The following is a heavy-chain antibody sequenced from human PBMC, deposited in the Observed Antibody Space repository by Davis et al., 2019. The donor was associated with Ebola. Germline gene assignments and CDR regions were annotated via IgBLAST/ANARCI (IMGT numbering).Heavy chain of an antibody. D-gene: IGHD3-16*01. J-gene: IGHJ5*02. CDR2: IYHSGST. CDR1: GGSISSSNW. V-gene: IGHV4-4*02. CDR3: ARALGFFGGWFDP. Sequence: MPSETLSLTCAVSGGSISSSNWWSWVRQPPGKGLEWIGEIYHSGSTNYNPSLKSRVTISVDTSKNQFSLKLSSVTAADTAVYYCARALGFFGGWFDPWGQGTLVTVSS.